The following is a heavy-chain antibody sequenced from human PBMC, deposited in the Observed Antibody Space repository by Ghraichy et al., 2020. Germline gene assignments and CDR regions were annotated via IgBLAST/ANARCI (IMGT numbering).Heavy chain of an antibody. Sequence: SQTLSLTCAVYGGSFSGYYWSWIRQPPGKGLEWIGEINHSGSTNYNPSLKSRVTISVDTSKNQFSLKLSSVTAADTAVYYCARGPLRLRDGDYVGNWFDPWGQGTLVTVSS. CDR3: ARGPLRLRDGDYVGNWFDP. CDR2: INHSGST. J-gene: IGHJ5*02. D-gene: IGHD4-17*01. V-gene: IGHV4-34*01. CDR1: GGSFSGYY.